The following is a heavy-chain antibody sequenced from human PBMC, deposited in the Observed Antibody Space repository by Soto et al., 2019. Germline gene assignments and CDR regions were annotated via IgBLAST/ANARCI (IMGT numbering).Heavy chain of an antibody. V-gene: IGHV3-74*01. J-gene: IGHJ6*02. CDR2: INSDGSST. CDR1: GFTFSSYW. Sequence: PGGSLRLSCAAPGFTFSSYWMHWVRQAPGKGLVWVSRINSDGSSTSYADSVKGRFTISRDNAKNTLYLQMNSLRAEDTAVYYCAREDVYGSSRLYYYYGMDVWGQGTTVTVSS. CDR3: AREDVYGSSRLYYYYGMDV. D-gene: IGHD6-6*01.